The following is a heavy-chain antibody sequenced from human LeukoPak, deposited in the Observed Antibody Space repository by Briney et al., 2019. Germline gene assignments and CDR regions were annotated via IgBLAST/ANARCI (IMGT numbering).Heavy chain of an antibody. CDR1: GGSFNNYY. CDR3: ARGVEYCSDNRCYRFDP. J-gene: IGHJ5*02. Sequence: SETLSLTCAVSGGSFNNYYWSWIRQPPGKGLEWIGNIYYSGSTNYNPSLKSRVTISVDTSKNQFSLKLRSVTAADTAVYSCARGVEYCSDNRCYRFDPWGQGTLVTVSS. D-gene: IGHD2-15*01. CDR2: IYYSGST. V-gene: IGHV4-59*01.